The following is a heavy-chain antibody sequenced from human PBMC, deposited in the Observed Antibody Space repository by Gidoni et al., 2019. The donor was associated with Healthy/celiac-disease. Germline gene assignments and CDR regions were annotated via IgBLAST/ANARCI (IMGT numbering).Heavy chain of an antibody. D-gene: IGHD3-10*01. CDR2: IYSGGST. V-gene: IGHV3-53*01. Sequence: VQLVESVGGLIQPGGSLRLSCAASGFTVSSNYLRWVRQATGKGLEWGSVIYSGGSTYYADCVKGRFTISRDNSKNTLYLQMNSLRAEDTAVYYCARVQGYYGSGSYWYYYYMDVWGKGNTVNVSS. CDR3: ARVQGYYGSGSYWYYYYMDV. CDR1: GFTVSSNY. J-gene: IGHJ6*03.